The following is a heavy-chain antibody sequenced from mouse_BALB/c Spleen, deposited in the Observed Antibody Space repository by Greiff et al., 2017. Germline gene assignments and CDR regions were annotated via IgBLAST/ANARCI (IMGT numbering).Heavy chain of an antibody. V-gene: IGHV1S137*01. CDR1: GYTFTDYA. CDR3: ARRKNSKVDAMDY. D-gene: IGHD1-1*01. J-gene: IGHJ4*01. Sequence: QVQLQQSGAELVRPGVSVKISCKGSGYTFTDYAMHWVKQSHAKSLEWIGVISTYYGDASYNQKFKGKATMTVDKSSSTAYMELARLTSEDSAIYYCARRKNSKVDAMDYWGQGTSVTVSS. CDR2: ISTYYGDA.